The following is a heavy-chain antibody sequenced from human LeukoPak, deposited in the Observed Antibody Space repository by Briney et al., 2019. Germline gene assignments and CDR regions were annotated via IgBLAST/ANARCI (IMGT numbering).Heavy chain of an antibody. CDR2: ISGSGGST. CDR3: ASGGRYYDFWSGFEDYYYYMDV. V-gene: IGHV3-23*01. CDR1: GFTFSSYA. Sequence: GGSLRLSCAASGFTFSSYAMSWVRQAPGKGLEWVSAISGSGGSTYYADSVKGRFTISRDNSKNTLYLQMNSLRAEDTAVYYCASGGRYYDFWSGFEDYYYYMDVWGKGTTVTVSS. J-gene: IGHJ6*03. D-gene: IGHD3-3*01.